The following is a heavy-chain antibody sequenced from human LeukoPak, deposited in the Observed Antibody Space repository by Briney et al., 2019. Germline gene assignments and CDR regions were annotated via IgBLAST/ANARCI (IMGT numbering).Heavy chain of an antibody. J-gene: IGHJ6*03. CDR3: ARVFYDFWSGYYYYYMDV. D-gene: IGHD3-3*01. Sequence: SETLSLTCTVSGGSISSYYWSWIRQPPGKGLEWIGYIYYSGSTNYNPSLKSRVTISVDTSKNQFSLKLSSVTAADTAVYYCARVFYDFWSGYYYYYMDVWSKGTTVTVSS. CDR2: IYYSGST. CDR1: GGSISSYY. V-gene: IGHV4-59*01.